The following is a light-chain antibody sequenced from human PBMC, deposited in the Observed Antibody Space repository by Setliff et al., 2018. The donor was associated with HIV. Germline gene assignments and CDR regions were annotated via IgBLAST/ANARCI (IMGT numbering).Light chain of an antibody. CDR2: SAS. CDR1: QSVSTF. V-gene: IGKV1-39*01. Sequence: DIQMIQSPSSLSASVGDRVTITCRATQSVSTFLNWYQQKPGDAPKLLIYSASTLQSGVPSRFSGSGFGTDFTLTIISLQPEDFATYYCQQNLILPRAFGQGTKV. CDR3: QQNLILPRA. J-gene: IGKJ1*01.